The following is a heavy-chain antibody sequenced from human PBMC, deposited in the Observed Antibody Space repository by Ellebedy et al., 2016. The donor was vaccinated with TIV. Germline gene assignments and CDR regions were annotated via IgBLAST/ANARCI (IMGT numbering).Heavy chain of an antibody. CDR1: GFSLTTSGVG. Sequence: SGPTLVKPTQTLTLTCTFSGFSLTTSGVGVGWIRQPPGKALEWLALIFWNDNKQYNPSLRSRLTITKDTSKSQVILTMTNIDPMDTATYYCAHISPAAYSASWFCDFWGPGTLVNVSS. CDR2: IFWNDNK. J-gene: IGHJ4*01. V-gene: IGHV2-5*01. CDR3: AHISPAAYSASWFCDF. D-gene: IGHD3-10*01.